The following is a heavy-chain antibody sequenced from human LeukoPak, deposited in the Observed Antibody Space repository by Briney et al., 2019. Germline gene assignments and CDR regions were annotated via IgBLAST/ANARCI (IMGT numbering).Heavy chain of an antibody. Sequence: ASVKVSCKASGYTFTSYAMNWVRQAPGQGLEWMGWINTNNGNPTYAQGFTGRFVFSLDTSVSTAYLQISSLKAEDTAVYYCARDRGDAYSSGWYGWFDPWGQGTLVTVSS. CDR3: ARDRGDAYSSGWYGWFDP. D-gene: IGHD6-19*01. CDR2: INTNNGNP. J-gene: IGHJ5*02. V-gene: IGHV7-4-1*02. CDR1: GYTFTSYA.